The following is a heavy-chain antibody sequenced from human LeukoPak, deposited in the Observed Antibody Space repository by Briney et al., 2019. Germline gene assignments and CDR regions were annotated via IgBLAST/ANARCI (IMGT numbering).Heavy chain of an antibody. CDR3: ARVKGSNWLDP. Sequence: SETLYLTCTVSGVSISIFYWTWIRQPPGKGLEWIGYSSNIEGTYYNPSLKSRVTISLDTSKNQFSLRLNSVTAADTAVYYCARVKGSNWLDPWGQGTLVTVSS. CDR2: SSNIEGT. CDR1: GVSISIFY. J-gene: IGHJ5*02. D-gene: IGHD6-6*01. V-gene: IGHV4-59*01.